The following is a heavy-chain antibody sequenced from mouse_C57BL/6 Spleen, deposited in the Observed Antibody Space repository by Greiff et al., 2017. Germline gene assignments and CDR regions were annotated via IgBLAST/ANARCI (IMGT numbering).Heavy chain of an antibody. Sequence: QVQLQQPGTELVKPGASVKLSCKASGYTFTSYWMHWVKQRPGLGLEWIGNINPSNGGTNYNEKFKSKATLTVDKSSSTAYMQLSSLTSEDSAVYYCARGLPRGLWYFDVWGTGTTVTVSS. D-gene: IGHD1-1*01. CDR1: GYTFTSYW. CDR2: INPSNGGT. J-gene: IGHJ1*03. CDR3: ARGLPRGLWYFDV. V-gene: IGHV1-53*01.